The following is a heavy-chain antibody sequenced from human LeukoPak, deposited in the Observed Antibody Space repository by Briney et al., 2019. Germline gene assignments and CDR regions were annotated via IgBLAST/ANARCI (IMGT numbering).Heavy chain of an antibody. J-gene: IGHJ4*02. D-gene: IGHD3-9*01. CDR1: GFIFSGHA. V-gene: IGHV3-23*01. CDR2: ISGSGMHT. Sequence: GGSLRLSCAASGFIFSGHAMNWVRQVPGKGLEWVSSISGSGMHTYYAAPVKGRFTISRDNSKNTADLQMNRLRAEDTDIYYCAKAIFRYYEGLFDFWGQGILVTVSS. CDR3: AKAIFRYYEGLFDF.